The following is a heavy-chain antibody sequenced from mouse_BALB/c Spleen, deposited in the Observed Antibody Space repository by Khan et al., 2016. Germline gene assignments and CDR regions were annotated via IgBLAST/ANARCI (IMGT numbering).Heavy chain of an antibody. CDR3: ARPDYGRSRGFAF. V-gene: IGHV9-3-1*01. J-gene: IGHJ3*01. CDR1: GYTFTNYG. CDR2: INTYTGEP. Sequence: QIQLVQSGPELKKPGETVRISCKASGYTFTNYGMNWVKQAPGKGLKWMGWINTYTGEPTYADDFKGRFAFSLETSASTAYLQINNLKNEDTATCFCARPDYGRSRGFAFWGQGTLVTVSA. D-gene: IGHD1-1*01.